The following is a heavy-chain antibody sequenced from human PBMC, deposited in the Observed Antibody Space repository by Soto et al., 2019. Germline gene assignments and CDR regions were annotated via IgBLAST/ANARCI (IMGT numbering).Heavy chain of an antibody. V-gene: IGHV3-23*01. CDR2: ISGSGDST. CDR3: ARDAGGGQQVGDFKY. Sequence: EVQLLESGGALVQPGGSLRLSCAASGFTFSSYAMSWVRQAPGKGLEWVSAISGSGDSTYYADSVKGRFTISRDNSKNTLSLQMNRLRADDTGVYFCARDAGGGQQVGDFKYWGQGALVTVSS. D-gene: IGHD6-13*01. J-gene: IGHJ4*02. CDR1: GFTFSSYA.